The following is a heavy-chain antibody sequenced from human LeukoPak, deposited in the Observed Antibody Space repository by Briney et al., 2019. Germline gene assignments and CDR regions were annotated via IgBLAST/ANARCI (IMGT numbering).Heavy chain of an antibody. D-gene: IGHD2-15*01. Sequence: ASVKVSCKASGYTFTSYGISWVRQAPGQGLEWMGWISAYNGSTNYAQKLQGRVTMTTDTSTSTAYMELRSLRSDDTAVYYCARDDKNCSGGSCYSPYYYYGMDVWGQGTTVTVSS. CDR3: ARDDKNCSGGSCYSPYYYYGMDV. CDR1: GYTFTSYG. V-gene: IGHV1-18*01. J-gene: IGHJ6*02. CDR2: ISAYNGST.